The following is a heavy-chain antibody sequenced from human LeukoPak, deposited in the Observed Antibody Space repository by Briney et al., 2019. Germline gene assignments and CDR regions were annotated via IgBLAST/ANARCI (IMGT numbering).Heavy chain of an antibody. V-gene: IGHV4-59*01. CDR1: GGSISSYY. CDR3: ARWGSIAVARFDY. Sequence: PSETLSLTCTVSGGSISSYYWSWIRQPPGKGLEWIGYIYYTGSTNYNPSLTSRVNISVDTSKNQFSLNLTSVTAAGTAVYYCARWGSIAVARFDYWGQGTLVTVSS. CDR2: IYYTGST. D-gene: IGHD6-6*01. J-gene: IGHJ4*02.